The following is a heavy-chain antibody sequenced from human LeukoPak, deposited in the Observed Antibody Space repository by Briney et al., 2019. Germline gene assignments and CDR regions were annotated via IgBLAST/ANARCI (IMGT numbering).Heavy chain of an antibody. CDR1: GGSISSSSYY. J-gene: IGHJ6*03. D-gene: IGHD2-2*01. V-gene: IGHV4-39*01. CDR2: IYYSGST. CDR3: ARVAVVVVPAAIPYYMDV. Sequence: PSETLSLTCTVSGGSISSSSYYWGWIRQPPGKGLEWIGSIYYSGSTYYNPSLKSRVTISVDTSKNQFSLKLSSVTAADTAVYYCARVAVVVVPAAIPYYMDVWGKGTTVTVSS.